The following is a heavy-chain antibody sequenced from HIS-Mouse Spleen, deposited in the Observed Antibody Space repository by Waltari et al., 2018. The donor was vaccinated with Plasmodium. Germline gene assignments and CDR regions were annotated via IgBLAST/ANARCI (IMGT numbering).Heavy chain of an antibody. CDR2: ISYDGSNK. CDR1: GFTSISNS. J-gene: IGHJ6*02. V-gene: IGHV3-30*04. Sequence: QVQLVEAGGGVVQPGRSLRLQCAASGFTSISNSNHWGRQATGKGLELVAVISYDGSNKYYADSVKGRLTISRDNSKNTLYLQMNSLRAEDTAVYYCARLYYDFWSGYYPYGMDVWGQGTTVTVSS. CDR3: ARLYYDFWSGYYPYGMDV. D-gene: IGHD3-3*01.